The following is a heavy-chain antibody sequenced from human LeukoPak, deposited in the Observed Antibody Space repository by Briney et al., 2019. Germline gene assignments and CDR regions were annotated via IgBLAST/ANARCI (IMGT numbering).Heavy chain of an antibody. Sequence: PGGSLRLSCAASGFTFSSYWMSWVRQAPGKGLEWVANIKQDGSEKYYVDSVKGRFTISRDNAKNSLYLQMNSLRAEDTAVYYCARAKRYCSSTSCSYFDYWGQGTLVTVSS. V-gene: IGHV3-7*01. CDR1: GFTFSSYW. D-gene: IGHD2-2*01. J-gene: IGHJ4*02. CDR3: ARAKRYCSSTSCSYFDY. CDR2: IKQDGSEK.